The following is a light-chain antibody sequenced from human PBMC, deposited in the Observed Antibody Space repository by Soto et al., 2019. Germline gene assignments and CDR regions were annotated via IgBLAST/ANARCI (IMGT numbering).Light chain of an antibody. J-gene: IGLJ1*01. Sequence: QCVLTHPASWSASPGQASSISCPGTNSDVGDYNYVSWYQQHPGRAPKLMIYEVSNRPSGVSNRFFGSKSGNTASLTVSGLQPEDEADYYCSSYAGSNKSVFGTGTKVTV. CDR2: EVS. V-gene: IGLV2-14*01. CDR1: NSDVGDYNY. CDR3: SSYAGSNKSV.